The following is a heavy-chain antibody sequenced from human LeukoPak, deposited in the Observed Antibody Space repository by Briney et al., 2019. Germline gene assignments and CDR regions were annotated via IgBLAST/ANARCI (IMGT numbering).Heavy chain of an antibody. Sequence: PGGSLRLSCAASGFTFSTYGMHWVRQAPGKGLEWMAFIRYDGSNKYYADSVKGRFTISGDNSKNTLYLQMNSLRAEDTAVYYCASPAGQLAEGRRFYYYYYYMDVWGKGTTVTVSS. D-gene: IGHD6-6*01. J-gene: IGHJ6*03. CDR1: GFTFSTYG. CDR3: ASPAGQLAEGRRFYYYYYYMDV. CDR2: IRYDGSNK. V-gene: IGHV3-30*02.